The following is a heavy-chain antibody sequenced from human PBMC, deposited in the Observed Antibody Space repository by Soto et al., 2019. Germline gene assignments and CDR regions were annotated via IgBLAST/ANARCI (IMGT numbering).Heavy chain of an antibody. D-gene: IGHD3-9*01. CDR2: SYHRGSS. V-gene: IGHV4-30-2*06. J-gene: IGHJ4*02. CDR1: GGSILSEGHA. CDR3: ARARYYDCCFDI. Sequence: SLPFTVSGGSILSEGHAWSWVRQSPGKGLEWIGYSYHRGSSYYKPSLQSRVTISVDRSKAQFYLKLTSVTAADTAVYFGARARYYDCCFDIWGLGTLVTASS.